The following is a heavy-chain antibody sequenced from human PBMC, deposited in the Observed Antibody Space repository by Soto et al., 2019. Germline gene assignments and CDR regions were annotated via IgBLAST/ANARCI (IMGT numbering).Heavy chain of an antibody. CDR1: GFTFSSYG. J-gene: IGHJ4*01. Sequence: GGSLRLSCAASGFTFSSYGMHWVRQDPGKGLEWVAAIWYDGSNKYYADSVKGRFTISRDNSKNTLYLQRSGLRAEDTAIYYCATGRVYYDSSGLLQGRYWGQGTLVTVSS. CDR2: IWYDGSNK. CDR3: ATGRVYYDSSGLLQGRY. V-gene: IGHV3-33*01. D-gene: IGHD3-22*01.